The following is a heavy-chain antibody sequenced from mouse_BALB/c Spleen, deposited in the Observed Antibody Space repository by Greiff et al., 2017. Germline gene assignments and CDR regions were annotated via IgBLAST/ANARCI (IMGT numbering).Heavy chain of an antibody. V-gene: IGHV5-4*02. J-gene: IGHJ4*01. Sequence: DVQLVESGGGLVKPGGSLKLSCAASGFTFSDYYMYWVRQTPEKRLEWVATISDGGSYTYYPDSVKGRFTISRDNAKNNLYLQMSSLKSEDTAMYYCARDNGNYAMDYWGQGTSVTVSS. CDR1: GFTFSDYY. D-gene: IGHD2-1*01. CDR2: ISDGGSYT. CDR3: ARDNGNYAMDY.